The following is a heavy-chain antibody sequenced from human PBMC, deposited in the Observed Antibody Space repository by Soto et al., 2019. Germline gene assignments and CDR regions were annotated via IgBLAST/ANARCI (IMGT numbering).Heavy chain of an antibody. D-gene: IGHD2-2*01. J-gene: IGHJ5*02. V-gene: IGHV4-30-2*01. CDR2: IYRSGVT. Sequence: PSETLSLTSSFSGDSSSTSTYSCSWIRQPPGKALEWVGFIYRSGVTAYNPSLKTLVSISLDTSHNQRSLKLGSVTAADTAGSYCARMPYSSCLSLVPWGSGTLVTVSS. CDR3: ARMPYSSCLSLVP. CDR1: GDSSSTSTYS.